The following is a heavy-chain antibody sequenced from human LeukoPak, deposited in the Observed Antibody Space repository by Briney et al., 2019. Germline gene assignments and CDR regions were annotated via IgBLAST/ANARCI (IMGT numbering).Heavy chain of an antibody. CDR2: INRSGST. D-gene: IGHD1-7*01. CDR3: ARGLGITGTTFFDDY. CDR1: GGSFSGYY. J-gene: IGHJ4*02. V-gene: IGHV4-34*01. Sequence: SETLSLTCAVYGGSFSGYYWSWIRQPPGKGLEWIGEINRSGSTNYNPSLKSRVTISVDTSKNQFSLKLTSVTAADTAVYYCARGLGITGTTFFDDYWGQGTLVAVSS.